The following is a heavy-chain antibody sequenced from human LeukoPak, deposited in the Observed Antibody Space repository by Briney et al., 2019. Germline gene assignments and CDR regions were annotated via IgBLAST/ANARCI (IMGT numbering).Heavy chain of an antibody. V-gene: IGHV3-21*01. CDR2: ISSSSSYI. CDR3: AKELGFLQNYFDY. Sequence: PGGSLRLSCAASGFTFSNYVMNWVRQAPGKGLEWVSSISSSSSYIYYADSVKGRFTISRDNSKNTLYLQMNSLRAEDTAVYYCAKELGFLQNYFDYWGQGTLVTVSS. CDR1: GFTFSNYV. J-gene: IGHJ4*02. D-gene: IGHD2/OR15-2a*01.